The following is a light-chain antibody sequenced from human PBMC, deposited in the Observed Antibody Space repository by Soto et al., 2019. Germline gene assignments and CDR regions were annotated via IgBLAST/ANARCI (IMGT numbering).Light chain of an antibody. CDR2: AAS. J-gene: IGKJ1*01. Sequence: AIRMTQSPSSLSASTGDRVTITCRASQGISSYLAWYQQRPGKAPKFLIYAASTLQSGVPSRFSGSGSGTDFTLTISCLQSEEFATYYCQQYYSYPRTFGQGTKVEIK. CDR1: QGISSY. CDR3: QQYYSYPRT. V-gene: IGKV1-8*01.